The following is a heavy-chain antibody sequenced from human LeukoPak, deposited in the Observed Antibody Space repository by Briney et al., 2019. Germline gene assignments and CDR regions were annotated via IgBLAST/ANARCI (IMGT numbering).Heavy chain of an antibody. V-gene: IGHV1-18*01. J-gene: IGHJ6*02. Sequence: ASVKVSCKASGYTFTSYGISWVRQAPGQGLEWMGWISAYNGNTNYAQKLQGRVTMTTDTSTSTAYMELRSLRSDDTAVYYCASGGLYGSGSYYTRPDYYYGMDVWGQGTTVTVSS. CDR1: GYTFTSYG. D-gene: IGHD3-10*01. CDR3: ASGGLYGSGSYYTRPDYYYGMDV. CDR2: ISAYNGNT.